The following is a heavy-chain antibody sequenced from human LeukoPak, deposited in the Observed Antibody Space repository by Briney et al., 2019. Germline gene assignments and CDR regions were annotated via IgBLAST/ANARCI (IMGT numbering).Heavy chain of an antibody. CDR2: TYTSGT. V-gene: IGHV4-4*07. Sequence: SETLSLTCTVSGASISSFYWSWIRQPAGKGLEWIGRTYTSGTNYNPSLKSRLTMSTDRSKNQFSLKLSSVTAADTAVYYCARVWFGEYYFDYWGQGTLVTVSS. CDR1: GASISSFY. CDR3: ARVWFGEYYFDY. J-gene: IGHJ4*02. D-gene: IGHD3-10*01.